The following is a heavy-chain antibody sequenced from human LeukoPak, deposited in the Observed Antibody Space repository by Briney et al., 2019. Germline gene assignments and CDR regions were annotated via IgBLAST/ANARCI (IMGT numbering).Heavy chain of an antibody. CDR3: AKDWRTAAGTGRLRGY. Sequence: GGSLRLSCAASGFSFSNYAMNWVRQAPGKGLEWVSYINTGGGGTYYADSVKGRFTISRDNSKNTLYLQMNSLRAEDTAVYYCAKDWRTAAGTGRLRGYWGQGTLVTVSS. D-gene: IGHD6-13*01. CDR1: GFSFSNYA. CDR2: INTGGGGT. V-gene: IGHV3-23*01. J-gene: IGHJ4*02.